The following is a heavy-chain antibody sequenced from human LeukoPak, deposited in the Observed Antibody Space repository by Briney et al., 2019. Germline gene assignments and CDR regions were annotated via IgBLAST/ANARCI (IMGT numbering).Heavy chain of an antibody. CDR1: GFTFDDYA. J-gene: IGHJ4*02. V-gene: IGHV3-21*01. CDR3: AQSIGRVVGTFDF. Sequence: GRSLRLSCAASGFTFDDYAMHWVRQAPGKGLEWVSSISSSGIYIYYADSVKGRFTISRDNAKNSLYLQMNSLRAEDTGVYYCAQSIGRVVGTFDFWGQGTLVTVSS. D-gene: IGHD2-21*01. CDR2: ISSSGIYI.